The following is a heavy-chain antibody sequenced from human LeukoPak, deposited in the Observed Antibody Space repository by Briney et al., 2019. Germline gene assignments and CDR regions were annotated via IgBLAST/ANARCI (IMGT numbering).Heavy chain of an antibody. V-gene: IGHV3-30*18. CDR3: AKDRGYEAAAGNWFDP. CDR1: GFTFSSYD. Sequence: GGSLRLSCAASGFTFSSYDMHWVRQAPGKGLEWVAVISYGGSNKYYADSVKGRFTISRDNPKNTLYLQMNSLRAEDTGVYYCAKDRGYEAAAGNWFDPWGQGTLVTVSS. D-gene: IGHD6-13*01. CDR2: ISYGGSNK. J-gene: IGHJ5*02.